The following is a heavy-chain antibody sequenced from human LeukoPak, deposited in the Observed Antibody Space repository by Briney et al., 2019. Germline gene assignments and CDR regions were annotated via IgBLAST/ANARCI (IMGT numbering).Heavy chain of an antibody. V-gene: IGHV3-74*01. CDR2: INTDGSST. D-gene: IGHD3-10*01. CDR1: GFTFSSYW. CDR3: ANDIMVRGVVDQTDY. Sequence: GGPLRFSCAASGFTFSSYWMHWVRQAPGKGLVWVSRINTDGSSTSYADSVKGRFTISRDNAKNTLYLQMNSLRAEDTAVYYCANDIMVRGVVDQTDYWGQGTLVTVSS. J-gene: IGHJ4*02.